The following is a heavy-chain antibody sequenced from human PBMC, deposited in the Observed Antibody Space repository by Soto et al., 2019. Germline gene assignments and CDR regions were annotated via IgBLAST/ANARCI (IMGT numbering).Heavy chain of an antibody. D-gene: IGHD3-3*01. Sequence: HVRLQESGPGLVKPSETLSLTCTVSGDSIRNYYWSWIRQLPGKGLERIGYIYYSVNNNYNPSLTGRVTISFDTSKHEYSLRMKSVTPADTAVYYCVRDIYTFGVPSDAASNSFGPWGQGTLVTVSS. V-gene: IGHV4-59*01. J-gene: IGHJ5*02. CDR2: IYYSVNN. CDR1: GDSIRNYY. CDR3: VRDIYTFGVPSDAASNSFGP.